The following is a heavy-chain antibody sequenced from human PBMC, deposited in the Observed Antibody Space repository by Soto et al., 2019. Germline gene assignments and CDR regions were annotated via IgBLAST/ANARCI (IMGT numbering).Heavy chain of an antibody. CDR2: IHSSGST. D-gene: IGHD6-13*01. CDR3: ARGQQLVYFDY. Sequence: QVQLQESGPGLVKPSETLSLTCTVSGDSVSSGNYYWTWIRQPPGRGLEWIGYIHSSGSTIYNPSLKSRVILSTDTSKNQFSLKLTSVTAADTAVYYCARGQQLVYFDYWGQGTLVTVSS. J-gene: IGHJ4*02. V-gene: IGHV4-61*01. CDR1: GDSVSSGNYY.